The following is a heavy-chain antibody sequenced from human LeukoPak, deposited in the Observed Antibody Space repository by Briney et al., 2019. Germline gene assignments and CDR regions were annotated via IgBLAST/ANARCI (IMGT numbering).Heavy chain of an antibody. V-gene: IGHV3-53*01. Sequence: PGGSLRLSCAASGFTFSSYAMSWVRQAPGKGLEWVSVIFSGGGTYYADSVKGRFTISRDNFKNTLYLQMNSLRAEDTAVYYCARGGSTRIYYFDYWGQGTLVTVSS. CDR1: GFTFSSYA. CDR3: ARGGSTRIYYFDY. CDR2: IFSGGGT. J-gene: IGHJ4*02.